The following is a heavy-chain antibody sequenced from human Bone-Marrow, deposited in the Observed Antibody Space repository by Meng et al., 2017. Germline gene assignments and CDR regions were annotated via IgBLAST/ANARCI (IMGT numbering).Heavy chain of an antibody. V-gene: IGHV3-7*01. J-gene: IGHJ6*02. D-gene: IGHD2-15*01. CDR1: GFTFSSYW. CDR2: IKQDGSEK. CDR3: ARGGVVVAAKNQYYGMDV. Sequence: GGSLRLSCAASGFTFSSYWMSCVRQAPGKGLGWVANIKQDGSEKYYVDSVEGRFTISRDNAKNSLYLQMNSLRAEDTSVYYCARGGVVVAAKNQYYGMDVWGQGTTVTVSS.